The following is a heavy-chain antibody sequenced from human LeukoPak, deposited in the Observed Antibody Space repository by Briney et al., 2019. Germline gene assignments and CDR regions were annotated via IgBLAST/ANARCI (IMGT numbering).Heavy chain of an antibody. CDR2: IYYSGST. D-gene: IGHD3-10*01. V-gene: IGHV4-30-4*01. Sequence: SETLSLTCTVSGGSISSGDYYWSWIRQPPGKGLEWIGYIYYSGSTYYNPSLKSRVTISVDTSKNQFSLKLSSVTAADTAVYYCASTKRMVRGVMWWGQGTLVTVSS. CDR3: ASTKRMVRGVMW. J-gene: IGHJ4*02. CDR1: GGSISSGDYY.